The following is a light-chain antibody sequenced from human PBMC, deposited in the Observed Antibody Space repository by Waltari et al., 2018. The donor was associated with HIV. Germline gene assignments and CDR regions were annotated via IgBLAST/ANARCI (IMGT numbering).Light chain of an antibody. Sequence: EIVLTLSPGTLSLSTGERATLSYRASQRVSSSYLAWYPQTPGQAPSLLIYGASSRATGIPDRFSGSGSGTDFTLTISRLEPEDFAVYYCQQYGSSPPYTFGQGTKLEIK. V-gene: IGKV3-20*01. CDR1: QRVSSSY. CDR2: GAS. CDR3: QQYGSSPPYT. J-gene: IGKJ2*01.